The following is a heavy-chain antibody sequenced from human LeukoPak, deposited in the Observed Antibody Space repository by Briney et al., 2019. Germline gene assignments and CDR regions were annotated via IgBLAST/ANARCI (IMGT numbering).Heavy chain of an antibody. V-gene: IGHV1-69*06. CDR3: ARGERLLWFGEFESRQYFQH. CDR1: GGTFSSYA. CDR2: IIPIFGTA. Sequence: ASVKVSYKASGGTFSSYAISWVRQAPGQGLEWMGGIIPIFGTANYAQKFQGRVTITADKSTSTAYMELSSLRSEDTAVYYCARGERLLWFGEFESRQYFQHWGQGTLVTVSS. D-gene: IGHD3-10*01. J-gene: IGHJ1*01.